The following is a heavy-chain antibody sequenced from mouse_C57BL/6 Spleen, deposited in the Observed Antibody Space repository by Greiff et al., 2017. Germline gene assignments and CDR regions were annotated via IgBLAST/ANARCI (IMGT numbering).Heavy chain of an antibody. Sequence: VQLQESGAELVKPGASVKMSCKASGYTFTSYWITWVKPRTGQGCEWIGDIYPGSGSTNYNEKFKSKATLTVDTSSSTAYMQLSSLTSEDSAVYDCASGGYDYDGAWFADWGQGTLVTVSA. J-gene: IGHJ3*01. CDR1: GYTFTSYW. D-gene: IGHD2-4*01. CDR2: IYPGSGST. V-gene: IGHV1-55*01. CDR3: ASGGYDYDGAWFAD.